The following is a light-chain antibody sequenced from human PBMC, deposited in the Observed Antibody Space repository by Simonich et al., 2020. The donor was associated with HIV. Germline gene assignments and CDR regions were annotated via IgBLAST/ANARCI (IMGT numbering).Light chain of an antibody. Sequence: EIVMTQSPATLSLSPGVRATPSCRASKTVSSNLTCYPQKPGKSPILLIYVASTRATCIPARFSGSGSGTEFTLTINSLQSGDFAVYYCQHYNNWHPWTFGQGTKVEIK. V-gene: IGKV3-15*01. J-gene: IGKJ1*01. CDR1: KTVSSN. CDR2: VAS. CDR3: QHYNNWHPWT.